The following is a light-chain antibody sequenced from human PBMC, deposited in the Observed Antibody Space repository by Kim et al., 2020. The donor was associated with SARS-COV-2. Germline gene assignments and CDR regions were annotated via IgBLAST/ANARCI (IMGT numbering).Light chain of an antibody. CDR3: SSYTSSSTLV. CDR1: SSDVGGYNY. Sequence: LTQPASVSGSPGQSITISCTGTSSDVGGYNYVSWYQQHPGKAPKLMIYDVSNRPSGVSIRFSGSKSGNTASLTISGLQAEDEADYYCSSYTSSSTLVFGTGTKVTVL. V-gene: IGLV2-14*03. CDR2: DVS. J-gene: IGLJ1*01.